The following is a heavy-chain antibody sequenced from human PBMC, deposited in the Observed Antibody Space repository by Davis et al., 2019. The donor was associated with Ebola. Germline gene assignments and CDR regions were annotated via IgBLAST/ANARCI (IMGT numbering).Heavy chain of an antibody. J-gene: IGHJ3*01. CDR2: INGDGGGI. Sequence: SSTYSGLTSSTYWMHWVRQAPGKGPAWVSRINGDGGGITYADSVKGRFTISRDNAKNTLYLQMTTLRAEDTAVYYCASQGQGFWGRGTMVTVSS. V-gene: IGHV3-74*01. CDR1: GLTSSTYW. CDR3: ASQGQGF.